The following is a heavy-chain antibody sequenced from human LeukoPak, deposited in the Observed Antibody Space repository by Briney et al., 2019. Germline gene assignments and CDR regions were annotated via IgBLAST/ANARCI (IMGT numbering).Heavy chain of an antibody. Sequence: SETLSLTCTVSGGSISGYYWSWIRQPPGKGLEWIGCIYYSGSTYYNPSLKSRVTISVDTSENQFSLKLSSVTAADTAVYYCARLGAGPTYYDFWSGYSSFYFDYWGQGTLVTVSS. J-gene: IGHJ4*02. V-gene: IGHV4-59*04. CDR1: GGSISGYY. D-gene: IGHD3-3*01. CDR2: IYYSGST. CDR3: ARLGAGPTYYDFWSGYSSFYFDY.